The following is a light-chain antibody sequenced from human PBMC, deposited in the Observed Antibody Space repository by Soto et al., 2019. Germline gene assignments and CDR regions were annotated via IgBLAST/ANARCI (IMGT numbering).Light chain of an antibody. V-gene: IGLV2-14*01. CDR2: EVS. Sequence: QPLLTQPASASGSPGQSITFSCTGTSSDIGAYNYVSWYQHHPAKAPKLMIYEVSNRPSGISNRFSGSKSGNTASLTISGLQAEAEADYYCLSFTRSDTYICGTGTKVTVL. CDR3: LSFTRSDTYI. J-gene: IGLJ1*01. CDR1: SSDIGAYNY.